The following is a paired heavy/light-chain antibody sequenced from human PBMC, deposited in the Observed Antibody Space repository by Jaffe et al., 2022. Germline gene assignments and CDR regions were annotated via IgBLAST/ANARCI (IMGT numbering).Light chain of an antibody. V-gene: IGKV1-5*03. CDR2: KAS. CDR3: QEYNSYSQT. J-gene: IGKJ1*01. CDR1: QSISTW. Sequence: DIQMTQSPSTLSASVGDRVTITCRASQSISTWLAWYQQKPGKAPNLLIYKASSLESGVPSRFSGSGSGTEFTLTISSLQPDDFATYYCQEYNSYSQTFGQGTKVEIK.
Heavy chain of an antibody. Sequence: QITLKESGPTLVKPTQTLTLTCTFSGFSLSTSAVGVGWIRQPPGKALEWLALIYWNDDKRYSPSLKSRLTITKDTSKNQVVLTMTNMDPVDTATYYCAHSTMITFGGVIVSSGGHFDYWGQGTLVTVSS. J-gene: IGHJ4*02. V-gene: IGHV2-5*01. CDR2: IYWNDDK. CDR1: GFSLSTSAVG. CDR3: AHSTMITFGGVIVSSGGHFDY. D-gene: IGHD3-16*02.